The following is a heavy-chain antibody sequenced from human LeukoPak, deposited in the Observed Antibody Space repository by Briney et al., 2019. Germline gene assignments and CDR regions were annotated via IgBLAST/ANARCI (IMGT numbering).Heavy chain of an antibody. D-gene: IGHD2-21*02. Sequence: SETLSHPCTVSGGSICCYYWSWLRQPPGKGLEWIGYIYNSRSTKYNPSLKSRVTISVDTSKNQFSLKLSSVTAADTAVYYCARRLVAYCGGDCYSPLNDAFDIWRQGTMVTVSS. V-gene: IGHV4-4*09. J-gene: IGHJ3*02. CDR3: ARRLVAYCGGDCYSPLNDAFDI. CDR1: GGSICCYY. CDR2: IYNSRST.